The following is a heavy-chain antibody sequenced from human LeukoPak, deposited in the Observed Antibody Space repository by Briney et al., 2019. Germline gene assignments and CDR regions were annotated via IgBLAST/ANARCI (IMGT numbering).Heavy chain of an antibody. Sequence: PGGSLRLSCAASGFTFDDYAMHWVRQAPGKGLEWVSGISWNSGSIGYADSVKGRFTISRDNAKNSLYLQMNSLRAEDPALYYCAKDSSAMVRGVTSWGQGTLVTVSS. J-gene: IGHJ5*02. CDR1: GFTFDDYA. CDR3: AKDSSAMVRGVTS. D-gene: IGHD3-10*01. CDR2: ISWNSGSI. V-gene: IGHV3-9*01.